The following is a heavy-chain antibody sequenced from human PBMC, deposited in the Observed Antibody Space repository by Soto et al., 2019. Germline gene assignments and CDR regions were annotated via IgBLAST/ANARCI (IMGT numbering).Heavy chain of an antibody. D-gene: IGHD7-27*01. V-gene: IGHV3-23*01. CDR3: AKDEANWGLKWAFDI. CDR1: GFTFSSYA. Sequence: GGSLRLSCAASGFTFSSYAMSWVHQAPGRGLEWVSAISGSGGSTYYADSVKGRFTISRDNSKNTLYLQMNSLRAEDTAVYYCAKDEANWGLKWAFDIWGQGTMVTVSS. J-gene: IGHJ3*02. CDR2: ISGSGGST.